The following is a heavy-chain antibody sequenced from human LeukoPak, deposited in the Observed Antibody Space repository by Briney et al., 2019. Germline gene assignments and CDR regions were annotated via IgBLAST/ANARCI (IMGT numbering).Heavy chain of an antibody. CDR3: ARGMDYGDYAY. Sequence: PSETLSLTCTVSGGSISSYYWSWIRQPPGKGLEWIGYIYYSGSTYYNPSLKSRVTISVDTSKNQFSLKLSSVTAADTAVYYCARGMDYGDYAYWGQGTLVTVSS. D-gene: IGHD4-17*01. CDR2: IYYSGST. V-gene: IGHV4-30-4*01. CDR1: GGSISSYY. J-gene: IGHJ4*02.